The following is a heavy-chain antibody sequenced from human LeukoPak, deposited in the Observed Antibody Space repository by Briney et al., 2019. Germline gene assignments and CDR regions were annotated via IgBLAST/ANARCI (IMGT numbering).Heavy chain of an antibody. D-gene: IGHD2-21*02. Sequence: SVKVSCKASGGTFSSYAISWVRQAPGQGLEWMGGIIPIFGTPHYAQKFQDRVTITADASTSTAYMELSSLKSEDTAVYYCARAYMTATRHFDSWGQGTLVTVSS. V-gene: IGHV1-69*13. CDR3: ARAYMTATRHFDS. CDR1: GGTFSSYA. J-gene: IGHJ4*02. CDR2: IIPIFGTP.